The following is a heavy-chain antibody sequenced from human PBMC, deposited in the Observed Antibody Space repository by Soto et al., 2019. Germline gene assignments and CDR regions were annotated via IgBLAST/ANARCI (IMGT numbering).Heavy chain of an antibody. V-gene: IGHV3-64*01. Sequence: QLVESGGGLVQPGGSLRLSCAASGFPFSHYAMQWVRQAPGKGLEYVSAIGSAGRNTYYENSVRGRFTISRDNSKNTLYLHMGSLRAEDMAVYYCARVGCETRCSDYLYYYMDVWGKGTTITVSS. CDR1: GFPFSHYA. J-gene: IGHJ6*03. CDR2: IGSAGRNT. D-gene: IGHD2-2*01. CDR3: ARVGCETRCSDYLYYYMDV.